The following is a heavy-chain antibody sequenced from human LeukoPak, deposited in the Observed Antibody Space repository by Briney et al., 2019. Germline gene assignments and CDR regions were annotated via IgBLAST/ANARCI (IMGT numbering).Heavy chain of an antibody. V-gene: IGHV3-7*01. CDR2: KKQDGREK. CDR1: GFTFRNFW. J-gene: IGHJ4*02. Sequence: GVSLRLSCAASGFTFRNFWMTWAPQAPGRGREWVPNKKQDGREKYCVDSVKGRYTISRGNAKKSLYLQMNSLRADDRAVYYCAREGAVGATTIGAADYWGQGTLVTVSP. CDR3: AREGAVGATTIGAADY. D-gene: IGHD1-26*01.